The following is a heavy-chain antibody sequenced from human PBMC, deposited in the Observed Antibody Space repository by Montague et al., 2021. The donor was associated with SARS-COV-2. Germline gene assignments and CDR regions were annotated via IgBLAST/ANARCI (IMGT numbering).Heavy chain of an antibody. Sequence: SLRLSCEASGFTSSNYDMNWVRQAPGKGLEWISYISTSAYTTSYAGSVKSRSTISRDNGKNSLYLQMNSLRVEDTAVYYCTRDYLNKVGDGLDIWGQGTKGTVSS. V-gene: IGHV3-48*03. J-gene: IGHJ3*02. D-gene: IGHD2/OR15-2a*01. CDR1: GFTSSNYD. CDR3: TRDYLNKVGDGLDI. CDR2: ISTSAYTT.